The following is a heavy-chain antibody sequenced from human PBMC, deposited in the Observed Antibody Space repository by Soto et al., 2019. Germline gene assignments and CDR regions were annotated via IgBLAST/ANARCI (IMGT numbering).Heavy chain of an antibody. CDR1: GFTFSSYD. CDR2: IGTAGDT. CDR3: ARGCSSTSCYGGRYYYMDV. D-gene: IGHD2-2*01. Sequence: GGSLRLSCAASGFTFSSYDMHWVRQATGKGLEWVSAIGTAGDTYYPGSVKGRFTISRENAKNSLYLQMNSLRAGDTAVYYCARGCSSTSCYGGRYYYMDVWGKGTTVTVSS. V-gene: IGHV3-13*01. J-gene: IGHJ6*03.